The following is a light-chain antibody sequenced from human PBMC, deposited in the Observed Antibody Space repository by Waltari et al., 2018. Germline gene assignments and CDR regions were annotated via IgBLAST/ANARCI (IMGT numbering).Light chain of an antibody. CDR3: MDTLQTI. V-gene: IGKV2-28*01. CDR1: QSLLHSNGFNY. J-gene: IGKJ3*01. CDR2: LGS. Sequence: VLTQSPLSLPVTPGEPASISCRSSQSLLHSNGFNYLDWYLQKPGQSPQLLIYLGSFRASGVPDRFSGSGSGTDFTLKISRVEAEDVGVYYCMDTLQTIFGPGTKVDFK.